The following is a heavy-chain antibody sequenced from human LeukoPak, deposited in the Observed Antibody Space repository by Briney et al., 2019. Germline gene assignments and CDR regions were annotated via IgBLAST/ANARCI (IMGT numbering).Heavy chain of an antibody. D-gene: IGHD2-15*01. CDR1: GYTFTSYD. Sequence: ASVKVSCKASGYTFTSYDINWVRQATGQGLEWMGWMNPNSGNTGYAQKFQGRVTMTRNTSISTAYMELSSLRSEDTAVYYCARGPLPTIVVVVAATPGAFDIWGQGTMVTVSS. CDR2: MNPNSGNT. CDR3: ARGPLPTIVVVVAATPGAFDI. V-gene: IGHV1-8*01. J-gene: IGHJ3*02.